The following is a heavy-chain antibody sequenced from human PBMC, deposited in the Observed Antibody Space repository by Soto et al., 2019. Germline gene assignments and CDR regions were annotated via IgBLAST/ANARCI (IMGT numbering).Heavy chain of an antibody. CDR2: ISYDGSNK. CDR3: AKDGDYWRMATNYYFDY. CDR1: GFTFSSYG. V-gene: IGHV3-30*18. Sequence: PGGSLRLSCAASGFTFSSYGMHWVRQAPGKGLEWVAVISYDGSNKYYADSVKGRFTISRDNSKNTLYLQMNSLRAEDTAVYYCAKDGDYWRMATNYYFDYWGQGTLVTVSS. D-gene: IGHD4-17*01. J-gene: IGHJ4*02.